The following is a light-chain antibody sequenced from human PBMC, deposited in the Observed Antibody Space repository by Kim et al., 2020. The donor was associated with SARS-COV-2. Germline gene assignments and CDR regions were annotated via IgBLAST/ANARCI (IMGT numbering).Light chain of an antibody. CDR2: STN. V-gene: IGLV8-61*01. CDR1: SGSVSTTYY. CDR3: VLYMGSGISI. J-gene: IGLJ2*01. Sequence: GGTVTLTCGLSSGSVSTTYYPSWYQQTPGQAPRTLIYSTNTRSSGVPDRSSGSILGNKAALTITGAQADDESDYYCVLYMGSGISIFGGGTQLTVL.